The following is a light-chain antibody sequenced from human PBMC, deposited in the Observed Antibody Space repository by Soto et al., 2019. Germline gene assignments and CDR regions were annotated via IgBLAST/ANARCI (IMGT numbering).Light chain of an antibody. J-gene: IGLJ2*01. Sequence: QSVLTQPPSVSGAPGQRVTISCTGSSSNIGAGYDVHWYQQLPGTAPKLLIYGNSNRPSGVPDRFSASKSGTSVSLAITGLQADDEADYYFQSYDSSLSVVFGGGTKLTVL. V-gene: IGLV1-40*01. CDR3: QSYDSSLSVV. CDR2: GNS. CDR1: SSNIGAGYD.